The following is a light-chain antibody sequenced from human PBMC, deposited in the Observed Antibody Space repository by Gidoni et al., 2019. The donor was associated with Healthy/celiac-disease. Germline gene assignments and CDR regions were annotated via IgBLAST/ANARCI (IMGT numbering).Light chain of an antibody. V-gene: IGLV1-51*01. CDR2: DNN. CDR1: SANMGNNH. J-gene: IGLJ3*02. CDR3: GTWDSSLRGV. Sequence: QSVLTPPPSVYAAPGQKVTISCSVSSANMGNNHGYWYQQLPGTAPKLRIDDNNKRPSGIPDRFSGSKSGTSATLGITGLQTGDEADYYCGTWDSSLRGVFGGGTKLTVL.